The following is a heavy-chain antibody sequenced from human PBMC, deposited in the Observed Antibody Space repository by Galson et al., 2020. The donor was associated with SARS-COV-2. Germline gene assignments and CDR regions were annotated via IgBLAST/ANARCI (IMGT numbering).Heavy chain of an antibody. J-gene: IGHJ3*02. D-gene: IGHD3-22*01. CDR3: ARARVTMRVVVTSFDI. Sequence: TLSLTCTVSGGSISSGGYYWSWISPHPGKGLEWIGYLYSSGSTYYNPSLKSRVTISVDTSNNQFSLKLSPVTAADTGVYYWARARVTMRVVVTSFDIWGQWTMVTVSS. V-gene: IGHV4-31*03. CDR1: GGSISSGGYY. CDR2: LYSSGST.